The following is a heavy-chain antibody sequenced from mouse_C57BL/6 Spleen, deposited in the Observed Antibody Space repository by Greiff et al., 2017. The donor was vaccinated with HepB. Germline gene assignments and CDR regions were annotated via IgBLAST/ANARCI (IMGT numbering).Heavy chain of an antibody. D-gene: IGHD1-1*01. J-gene: IGHJ3*01. V-gene: IGHV5-17*01. CDR3: ARPNSFYYYGAGAY. CDR1: GFTFSDYG. CDR2: ISSGSSTI. Sequence: DVMLVESGGGLVTPGGSLKLSCAASGFTFSDYGMHWVRQAPEKGLEWVAYISSGSSTIYYADTVKGRFTISRDNAKNTLFLQMTSLRSEDTAMYYCARPNSFYYYGAGAYWGQGTLVTVSA.